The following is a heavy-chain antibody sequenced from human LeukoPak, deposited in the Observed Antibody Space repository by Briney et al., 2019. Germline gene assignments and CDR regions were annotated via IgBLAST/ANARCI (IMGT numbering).Heavy chain of an antibody. J-gene: IGHJ4*02. V-gene: IGHV3-48*02. D-gene: IGHD4-23*01. CDR3: LIGNYGGNSPFDY. Sequence: PGGSLRLSCAASGFTFSSYSMNWVRQAPGKELEWVSYISSSSGTIYYADSVKGRFTISRDNAKNSLYLQMNSLRDEDTAVYYCLIGNYGGNSPFDYWGQGTLVTVSS. CDR2: ISSSSGTI. CDR1: GFTFSSYS.